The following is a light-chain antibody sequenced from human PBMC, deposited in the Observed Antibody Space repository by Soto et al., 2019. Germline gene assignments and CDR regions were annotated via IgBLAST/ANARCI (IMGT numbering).Light chain of an antibody. CDR3: QHYSSDPWT. J-gene: IGKJ1*01. CDR1: QTIRRW. V-gene: IGKV1-5*01. Sequence: DIAMTQSPATLSASVGDRVTITCRASQTIRRWLAWYQQRPGKAPKVLIYDASTLESGGPARFSGSGSETEFTLTISSLQPEDSATYYCQHYSSDPWTFGQGTKVEIK. CDR2: DAS.